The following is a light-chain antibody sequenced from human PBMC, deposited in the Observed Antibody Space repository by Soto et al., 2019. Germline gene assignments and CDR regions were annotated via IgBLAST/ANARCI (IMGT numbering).Light chain of an antibody. CDR1: ENINTY. CDR2: DAS. V-gene: IGKV3-11*01. Sequence: EIVLTQSPATLSLSPGERATLSCRASENINTYLAWYQQKPGQVPRLLMYDASNRATGIPARFSGSGSGTGFTLTISSLEPEDFAVYYCQQRRNWPLTFGGGTKVEIK. CDR3: QQRRNWPLT. J-gene: IGKJ4*01.